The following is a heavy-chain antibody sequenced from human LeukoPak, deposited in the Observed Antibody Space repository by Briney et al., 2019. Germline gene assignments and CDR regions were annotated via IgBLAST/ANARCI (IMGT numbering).Heavy chain of an antibody. V-gene: IGHV3-23*01. J-gene: IGHJ4*02. D-gene: IGHD4-17*01. Sequence: GALRLSCAASGFTFSSYAMSWVRQAPGKGLEWVSAISGSGGSTYYADSVKGRFTISRDNSKNTLYLQMNSLRAEDTAVYYCAKVYYGDYVGFDYWGQGTLVTVSS. CDR1: GFTFSSYA. CDR3: AKVYYGDYVGFDY. CDR2: ISGSGGST.